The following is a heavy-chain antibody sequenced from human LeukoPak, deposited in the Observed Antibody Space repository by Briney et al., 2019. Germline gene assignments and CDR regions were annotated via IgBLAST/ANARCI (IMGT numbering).Heavy chain of an antibody. Sequence: GGSLRLSCAASGFTFSGSATHWVRQASGKGLEWVGRIRSKANSYATAYAASVKGRFTISRDDSKNTAYLQMNSLKTEDTAVYYCTRQYRVYYMDVWGKGTTVTVSS. D-gene: IGHD1-1*01. V-gene: IGHV3-73*01. CDR1: GFTFSGSA. CDR2: IRSKANSYAT. J-gene: IGHJ6*03. CDR3: TRQYRVYYMDV.